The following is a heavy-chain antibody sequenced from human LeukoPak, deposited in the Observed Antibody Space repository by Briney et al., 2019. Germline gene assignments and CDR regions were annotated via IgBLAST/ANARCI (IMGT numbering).Heavy chain of an antibody. Sequence: ASVKVSCKASGYTFTSYDINWVRQATGQGLEWMGWMNPNSGNTGYAQKFQGRVTITRNTSISTAYMELSRLRSDDTAVYYCARDRTIARDSSGYYGSYWGQGTLVTVSS. D-gene: IGHD3-22*01. V-gene: IGHV1-8*03. J-gene: IGHJ4*02. CDR2: MNPNSGNT. CDR3: ARDRTIARDSSGYYGSY. CDR1: GYTFTSYD.